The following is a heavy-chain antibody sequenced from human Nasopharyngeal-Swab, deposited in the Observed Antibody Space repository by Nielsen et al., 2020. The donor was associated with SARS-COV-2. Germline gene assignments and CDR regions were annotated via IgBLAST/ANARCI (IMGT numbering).Heavy chain of an antibody. V-gene: IGHV1-24*01. CDR3: ATGSGSYLDNWFDP. CDR2: FDPEDGET. D-gene: IGHD1-26*01. Sequence: SVTVSCQVSGYTLTELSMHWVRQAPGKGLEWMGGFDPEDGETIYAQKFQGRVTMTEDTSTDTAYMELSSLRSEDTAVYYCATGSGSYLDNWFDPWGQGTLVTVSS. CDR1: GYTLTELS. J-gene: IGHJ5*02.